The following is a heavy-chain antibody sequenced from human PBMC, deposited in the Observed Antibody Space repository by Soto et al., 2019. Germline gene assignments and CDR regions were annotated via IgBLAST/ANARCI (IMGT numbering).Heavy chain of an antibody. D-gene: IGHD2-2*01. CDR2: MFHSGST. V-gene: IGHV4-38-2*01. CDR3: ARGHIVVVQTVGWFDP. CDR1: VYFISIGYY. J-gene: IGHJ5*02. Sequence: SETLSITCAIPVYFISIGYYWGWIRQPPVKGLEWIGSMFHSGSTHYNPSLKSRVTISVDTSKNHFSLRLSSVTASDTAVYYCARGHIVVVQTVGWFDPWGQGTMVTVSS.